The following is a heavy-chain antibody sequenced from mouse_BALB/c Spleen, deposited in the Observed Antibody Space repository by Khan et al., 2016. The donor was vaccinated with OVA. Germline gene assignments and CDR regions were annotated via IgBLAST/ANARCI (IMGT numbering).Heavy chain of an antibody. V-gene: IGHV1S56*01. J-gene: IGHJ4*01. CDR3: ARRRGSMDY. CDR2: IFPGDDNT. Sequence: VQLQESGTELVKPGASVKLSCKASGYTFTSYDINWVRQRPEQGLEWIGWIFPGDDNTNYNATFKGKSTLTTDKSSSTAYLQLSRLTSEDSADCFCARRRGSMDYWGQGTSVTVSS. CDR1: GYTFTSYD.